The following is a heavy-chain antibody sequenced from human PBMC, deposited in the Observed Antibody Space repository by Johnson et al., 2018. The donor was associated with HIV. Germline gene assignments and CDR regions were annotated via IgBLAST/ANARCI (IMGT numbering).Heavy chain of an antibody. V-gene: IGHV3-30*02. J-gene: IGHJ3*02. CDR1: GFTFSTYG. CDR2: IWYDGSNK. CDR3: AKSTQANILRESGPYGAFDI. Sequence: QVQLVESGGGVVQPGGSLRLSCAASGFTFSTYGMHWVRQAPGKGLEWVAVIWYDGSNKYYADSVKGRFTISRDNSKNTLYVQMNSLRAEDTAVYYCAKSTQANILRESGPYGAFDIWGQGTMVTVSS. D-gene: IGHD3-10*01.